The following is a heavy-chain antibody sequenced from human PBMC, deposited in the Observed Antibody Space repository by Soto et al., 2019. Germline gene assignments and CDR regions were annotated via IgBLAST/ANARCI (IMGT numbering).Heavy chain of an antibody. CDR1: GGTFSSYA. Sequence: ASVKVSCKASGGTFSSYAISWVRQAPGQGLEWMGWISAYNGNTNYAQKFQGRVTMTRDNSIRTAFMELSSLRSEDTAVYYCARANGDFDYWDQGTLVTVST. D-gene: IGHD4-17*01. V-gene: IGHV1-18*01. J-gene: IGHJ4*02. CDR2: ISAYNGNT. CDR3: ARANGDFDY.